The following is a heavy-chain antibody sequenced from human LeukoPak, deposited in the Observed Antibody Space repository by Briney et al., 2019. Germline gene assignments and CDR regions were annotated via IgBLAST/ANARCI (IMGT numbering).Heavy chain of an antibody. D-gene: IGHD3-10*01. J-gene: IGHJ6*02. CDR2: FNPNSGGT. V-gene: IGHV1-2*02. Sequence: GASVKVSCRASGYTFTGCYMHWVRQAPGQGLEWMGWFNPNSGGTGCAQKFQGRVTVARDTSIGTAYMELSRLRSDDTAVYYCARVNYYYGSGSYSYYYGMDVWGQGTTVTVSS. CDR3: ARVNYYYGSGSYSYYYGMDV. CDR1: GYTFTGCY.